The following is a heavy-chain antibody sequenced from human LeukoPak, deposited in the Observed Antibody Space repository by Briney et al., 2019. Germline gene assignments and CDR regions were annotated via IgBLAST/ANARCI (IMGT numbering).Heavy chain of an antibody. CDR1: GFTVSSNY. Sequence: GGSLRLSCAASGFTVSSNYMNWVRQAPGKGLEWVSVIYSSGSTYYADSVKGRFTISRDNSKNTLYLQMNSLRAEDAAVYYCARDLYGVSHDYWGQGTLVTVSS. CDR3: ARDLYGVSHDY. CDR2: IYSSGST. V-gene: IGHV3-53*01. J-gene: IGHJ4*02. D-gene: IGHD4-17*01.